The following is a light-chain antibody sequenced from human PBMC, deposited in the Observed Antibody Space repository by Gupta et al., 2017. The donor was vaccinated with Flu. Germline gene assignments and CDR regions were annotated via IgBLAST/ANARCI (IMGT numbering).Light chain of an antibody. J-gene: IGLJ3*02. V-gene: IGLV3-21*02. CDR2: DDF. Sequence: YVLTQPPSGSVAQGPTDRITCGGNNIGSKSPHWYQQKPGQAPVLVVFDDFDRPSGNPDRFSCSSSGNTATLTINRFEARYEDDDYCQVWDCDSDHRVFGGGTKLTVL. CDR1: NIGSKS. CDR3: QVWDCDSDHRV.